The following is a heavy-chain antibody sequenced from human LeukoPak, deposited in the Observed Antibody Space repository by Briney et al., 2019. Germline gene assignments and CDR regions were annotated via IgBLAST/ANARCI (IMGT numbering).Heavy chain of an antibody. V-gene: IGHV1-46*01. J-gene: IGHJ4*02. CDR1: GYTFTSYY. CDR2: INPSGGST. CDR3: ARAQSLVGAIGDFDY. Sequence: GASVKVSCKASGYTFTSYYMHWVRQAPGQGLEWMGIINPSGGSTSYAQKFQGRVTMTRDTSTSTVYMELSSLRSEDTAVYYCARAQSLVGAIGDFDYWGQGTLVTVSS. D-gene: IGHD1-26*01.